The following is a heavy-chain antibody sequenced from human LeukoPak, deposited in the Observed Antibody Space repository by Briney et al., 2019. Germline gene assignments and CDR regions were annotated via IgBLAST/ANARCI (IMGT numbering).Heavy chain of an antibody. Sequence: GGSLRLSCAASGFTFNDHGMTWVRQAPGKGLEWVSGINWNGDSTGYADSVEGRFTISRDNARNSLYPHMGSLRAEDTALYYCARTDYADWSHYYYMDVWGKGITVTVSS. CDR3: ARTDYADWSHYYYMDV. CDR1: GFTFNDHG. V-gene: IGHV3-20*04. CDR2: INWNGDST. D-gene: IGHD4-17*01. J-gene: IGHJ6*03.